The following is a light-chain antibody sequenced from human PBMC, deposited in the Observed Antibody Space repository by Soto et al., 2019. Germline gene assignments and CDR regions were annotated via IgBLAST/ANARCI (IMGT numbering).Light chain of an antibody. Sequence: DVQLTQSPSFLSASVGDRVTITCRASQDISSHSAWYQQIPGKGPKLLIYAASTLQSGVPSRFSGSGSGTEFTLAISSLQSEDFATYHCQQVNGYPHTFGQGTKLEIK. CDR3: QQVNGYPHT. CDR2: AAS. J-gene: IGKJ2*01. V-gene: IGKV1-9*01. CDR1: QDISSH.